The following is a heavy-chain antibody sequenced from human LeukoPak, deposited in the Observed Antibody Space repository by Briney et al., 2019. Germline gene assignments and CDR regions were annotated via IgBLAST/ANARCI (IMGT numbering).Heavy chain of an antibody. Sequence: GGSLRLSCAASGFTFSSYWMSWVRQAPGKGLEWVANIKQDGSEKYYVASVKGRFTISRDNAKNSLYLQMDGLRAEDTAVYYCAGFVSWGIDYWGQGTLVTVSS. CDR2: IKQDGSEK. V-gene: IGHV3-7*01. CDR1: GFTFSSYW. D-gene: IGHD6-13*01. CDR3: AGFVSWGIDY. J-gene: IGHJ4*02.